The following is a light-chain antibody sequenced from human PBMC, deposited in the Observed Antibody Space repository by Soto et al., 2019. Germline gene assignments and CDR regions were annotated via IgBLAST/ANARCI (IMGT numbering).Light chain of an antibody. CDR3: QQYGSSFT. Sequence: EIVLTQSPDTLSLSPGERATLSCRASQSVSSNYLAWYQQKPGQAPRLLIYGASSRATGIPDRFSGSGSGTDFTLTISRLEPEDFAVYYCQQYGSSFTFGPGTKVEIK. CDR1: QSVSSNY. J-gene: IGKJ3*01. V-gene: IGKV3-20*01. CDR2: GAS.